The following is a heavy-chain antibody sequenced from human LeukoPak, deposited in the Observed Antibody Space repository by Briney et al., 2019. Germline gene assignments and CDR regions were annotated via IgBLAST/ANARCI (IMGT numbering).Heavy chain of an antibody. J-gene: IGHJ2*01. V-gene: IGHV5-51*01. Sequence: GESLKISCKASGYSFSNFWIGWVRQLPGKGLEWMGIIYPGDSDTRYSPSFQGQVTISADKSISTAYLQWSSLKASDTAMYYCARVLSGYYWYFDLWGRGTLVTVSS. D-gene: IGHD3-22*01. CDR3: ARVLSGYYWYFDL. CDR2: IYPGDSDT. CDR1: GYSFSNFW.